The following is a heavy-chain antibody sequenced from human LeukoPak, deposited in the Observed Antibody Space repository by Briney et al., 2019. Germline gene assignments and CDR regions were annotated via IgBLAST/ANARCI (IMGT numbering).Heavy chain of an antibody. D-gene: IGHD1-26*01. CDR3: GHSGIYYLFDY. CDR1: GGPISSNRFY. J-gene: IGHJ4*02. CDR2: IYYSGST. V-gene: IGHV4-39*01. Sequence: SETLSLTCIVSGGPISSNRFYWGWIRQPPGKGLEWIGSIYYSGSTYYNPSLKSRVTISVDTSKNQFSLKLRSVTAADTAVYYCGHSGIYYLFDYWGQGSLVTVSS.